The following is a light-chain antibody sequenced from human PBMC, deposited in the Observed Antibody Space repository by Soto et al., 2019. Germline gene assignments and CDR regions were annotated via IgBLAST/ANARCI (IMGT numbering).Light chain of an antibody. J-gene: IGKJ1*01. V-gene: IGKV3-20*01. Sequence: TKSHVKRSESPGVGESLSCRASQSVSNNYLAWYQQKPGQAPRLLIYGASNRATGIPYRFSGSGSGTDFTLTISRLEPEDFAVYYWQQYGSSGTFGQGTKVDIK. CDR2: GAS. CDR3: QQYGSSGT. CDR1: QSVSNNY.